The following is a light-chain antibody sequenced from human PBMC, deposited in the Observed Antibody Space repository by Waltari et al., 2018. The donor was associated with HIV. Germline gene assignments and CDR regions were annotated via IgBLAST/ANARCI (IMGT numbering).Light chain of an antibody. Sequence: QSVLTQPPSASGTPGHRVTLSCSGSSSNIGSNTVNWYQQLPGTAPKLLIYSNNQRPSGVPDRFSGSRSGTSASLAISGLQSEDEADYYCAAWDDSLNGNWVFGGGTKLTVL. V-gene: IGLV1-44*01. CDR1: SSNIGSNT. J-gene: IGLJ3*02. CDR2: SNN. CDR3: AAWDDSLNGNWV.